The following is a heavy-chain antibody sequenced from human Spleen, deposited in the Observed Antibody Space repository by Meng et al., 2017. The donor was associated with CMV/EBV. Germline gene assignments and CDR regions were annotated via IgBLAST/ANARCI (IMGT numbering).Heavy chain of an antibody. CDR2: IHHSGGT. Sequence: SVGNYYWTWIRQPPGKGLEWIGEIHHSGGTKYNPSLNSRVTISIDTSKNQFSLRLTSVIAADTAVYYCARLYRFGRLILLKSEAFDVWGQGTMVTVSS. V-gene: IGHV4-34*01. CDR3: ARLYRFGRLILLKSEAFDV. CDR1: SVGNYY. D-gene: IGHD2-8*02. J-gene: IGHJ3*01.